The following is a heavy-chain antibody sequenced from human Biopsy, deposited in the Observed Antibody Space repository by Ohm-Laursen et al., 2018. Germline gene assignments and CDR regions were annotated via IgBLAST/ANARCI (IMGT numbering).Heavy chain of an antibody. Sequence: GTLSLTCTVSDASASSGRYYWTWIRQPPRKPLEWIGYFYSSGTTRYNPSLESRLSISMDTSKNEVSLRLTSMTAADTAVYFCARAPADQYAGRNYYSSHAFDMWGQGTKVTVSS. D-gene: IGHD3-10*01. CDR3: ARAPADQYAGRNYYSSHAFDM. CDR2: FYSSGTT. V-gene: IGHV4-61*01. CDR1: DASASSGRYY. J-gene: IGHJ3*02.